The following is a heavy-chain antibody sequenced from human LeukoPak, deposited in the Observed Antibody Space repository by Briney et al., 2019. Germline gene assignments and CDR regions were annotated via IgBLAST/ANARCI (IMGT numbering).Heavy chain of an antibody. CDR2: IIPILGMT. J-gene: IGHJ6*02. V-gene: IGHV1-69*04. Sequence: GASVKVSCKASGGTFSSYAITWVRQAPGQGLEWLGRIIPILGMTTYAQKFQGRVTITADKSTSTAYMELSSLRSDDTAVYYCARTNYYDSSGYQGAGTYYYGMDVWGPGTTVTVSS. CDR1: GGTFSSYA. CDR3: ARTNYYDSSGYQGAGTYYYGMDV. D-gene: IGHD3-22*01.